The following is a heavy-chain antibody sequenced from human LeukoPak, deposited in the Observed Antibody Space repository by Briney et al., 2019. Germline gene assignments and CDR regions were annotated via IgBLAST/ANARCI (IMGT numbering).Heavy chain of an antibody. V-gene: IGHV1-2*02. D-gene: IGHD5-18*01. CDR3: ARVMDTAMALDY. CDR1: VYTFTGYY. J-gene: IGHJ4*02. CDR2: INPNSGGT. Sequence: ASVKVSCKASVYTFTGYYMHWVRQAPGQGLEWMGWINPNSGGTNYAQKFQGRVTMTRDTSISTAYMGLSRLRSDDTAVYYCARVMDTAMALDYWGQGTLVTVSS.